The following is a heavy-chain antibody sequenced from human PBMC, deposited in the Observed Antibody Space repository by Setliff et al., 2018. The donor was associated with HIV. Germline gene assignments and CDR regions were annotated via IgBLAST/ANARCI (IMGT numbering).Heavy chain of an antibody. CDR3: TKGDYYDTTYDAFDI. V-gene: IGHV3-21*01. CDR2: ISSSSRSK. J-gene: IGHJ3*02. Sequence: GGSLRLSCAASGFTFSSYAMSWVRQAPGKGLEWVSAISSSSRSKYYADSVKGRFTISRDNVKNSLYLQMNSLTAEDTAVYYCTKGDYYDTTYDAFDIWGQGTMVTVSS. CDR1: GFTFSSYA. D-gene: IGHD3-22*01.